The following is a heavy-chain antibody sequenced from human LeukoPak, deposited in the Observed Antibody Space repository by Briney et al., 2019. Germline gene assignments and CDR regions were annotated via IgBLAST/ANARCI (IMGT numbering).Heavy chain of an antibody. CDR2: INAGNGNT. V-gene: IGHV1-3*01. Sequence: ASVKVSCKASGYTFTDYALHWVRQVPGQRLEWMGWINAGNGNTKYSQKFQGRVTITRYTSASTAYMELSSPRSEDTAVYYCARRLGYCSGGSCGTGGWFDPWGQGTLVTVSS. CDR3: ARRLGYCSGGSCGTGGWFDP. D-gene: IGHD2-15*01. J-gene: IGHJ5*02. CDR1: GYTFTDYA.